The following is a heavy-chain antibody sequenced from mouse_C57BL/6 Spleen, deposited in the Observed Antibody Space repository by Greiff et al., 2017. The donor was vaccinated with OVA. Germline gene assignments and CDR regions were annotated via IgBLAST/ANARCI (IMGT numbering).Heavy chain of an antibody. Sequence: VQLQQSGAELVRPGASVKLSCTASGFNIKDDYMHWVKQRPEQGLEWIGWIDPENGDTEYASKFQGKATITADTSSNTAYLQLRSLTSEDTAVYLCTASNFARFAYWGQGTLGPVFA. CDR1: GFNIKDDY. CDR2: IDPENGDT. CDR3: TASNFARFAY. D-gene: IGHD4-1*02. V-gene: IGHV14-4*01. J-gene: IGHJ3*01.